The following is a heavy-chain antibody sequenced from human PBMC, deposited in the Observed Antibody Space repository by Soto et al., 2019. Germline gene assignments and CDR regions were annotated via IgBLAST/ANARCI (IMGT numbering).Heavy chain of an antibody. V-gene: IGHV3-23*01. J-gene: IGHJ3*02. CDR1: GFTFSSYA. Sequence: EVQLLESGGGLVQPGGSLRLSCAASGFTFSSYAMSWVRQAPGKGLEWVSDISGSGGSTYYADSVKGRFTTSRDNSKNTLYLQMNSLRAEDTAVYYCAKGGGVSSGYYDAFDIWGQGTMVTVSS. CDR2: ISGSGGST. D-gene: IGHD3-22*01. CDR3: AKGGGVSSGYYDAFDI.